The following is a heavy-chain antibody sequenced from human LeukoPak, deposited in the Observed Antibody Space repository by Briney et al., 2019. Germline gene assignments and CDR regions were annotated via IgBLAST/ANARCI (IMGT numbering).Heavy chain of an antibody. D-gene: IGHD6-6*01. CDR3: VKGGAYTTSSNFDY. CDR2: ISSNGGST. CDR1: GFTFNNYA. V-gene: IGHV3-64D*06. J-gene: IGHJ4*02. Sequence: GGSLRLSCAASGFTFNNYAMHWVRQAPGKGLEYVSAISSNGGSTYYADFVKGRFTISRDNSKKTLYLQMSSLRAEDTAIYYCVKGGAYTTSSNFDYWGQGTLVTVSS.